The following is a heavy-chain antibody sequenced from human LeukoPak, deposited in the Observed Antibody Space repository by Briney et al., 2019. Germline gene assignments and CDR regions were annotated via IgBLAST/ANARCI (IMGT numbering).Heavy chain of an antibody. J-gene: IGHJ4*02. CDR3: ARALIAARPDSLFDY. V-gene: IGHV3-23*01. Sequence: GGTLRLSCAASGFTFRRYGMTWVRQAPGKGLEWVSSISGSGGSTFYADSVKGRFTISRDNSKNTLYLQMGSLRPEDMAVYYCARALIAARPDSLFDYWGQGTLVTVSS. CDR2: ISGSGGST. CDR1: GFTFRRYG. D-gene: IGHD6-6*01.